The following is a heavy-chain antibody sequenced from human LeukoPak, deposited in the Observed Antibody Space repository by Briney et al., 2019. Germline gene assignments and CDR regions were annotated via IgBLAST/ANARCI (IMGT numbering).Heavy chain of an antibody. Sequence: GGSLRLSCAASGFTFSSYAMSWVRQAPGKGLEWISGISGSGGSTYYADSVKGRSTISRDNSKNTLYLQMNSLRVEDTAVYYCANDDYYDSSGQLDAFDIWGQGTMVTVSS. CDR3: ANDDYYDSSGQLDAFDI. CDR1: GFTFSSYA. D-gene: IGHD3-22*01. J-gene: IGHJ3*02. CDR2: ISGSGGST. V-gene: IGHV3-23*01.